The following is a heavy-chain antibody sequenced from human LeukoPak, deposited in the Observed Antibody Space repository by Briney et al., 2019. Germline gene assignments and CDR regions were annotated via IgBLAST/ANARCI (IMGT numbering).Heavy chain of an antibody. Sequence: SETLSLTCTVSGGSISSGGYYWSWIRQHPGKGLEWIGYIYYSGSTYYNPSLKSRVTISVGTSKNQFSLKLSSVTAADTAVYYCARRGAAAGYFDYWGQGTLVTVSS. CDR3: ARRGAAAGYFDY. D-gene: IGHD6-13*01. CDR2: IYYSGST. CDR1: GGSISSGGYY. J-gene: IGHJ4*02. V-gene: IGHV4-31*03.